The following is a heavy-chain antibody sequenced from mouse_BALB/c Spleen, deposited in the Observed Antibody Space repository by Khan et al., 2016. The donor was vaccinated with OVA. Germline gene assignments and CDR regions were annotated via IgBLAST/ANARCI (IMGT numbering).Heavy chain of an antibody. J-gene: IGHJ3*01. V-gene: IGHV14-3*02. D-gene: IGHD4-1*01. Sequence: VQLQQSGAELVKPGASVKLSCTASGFNIKDTVIHWVKQRPEQGLEWIGRIDPATGNTKYDPKFQGKATMTADTSSNTSYLQLSSSTSEDTAVYYCVTGNGINDEHYWMAYWGNVTQFGVSA. CDR1: GFNIKDTV. CDR3: VTGNGINDEHYWMAY. CDR2: IDPATGNT.